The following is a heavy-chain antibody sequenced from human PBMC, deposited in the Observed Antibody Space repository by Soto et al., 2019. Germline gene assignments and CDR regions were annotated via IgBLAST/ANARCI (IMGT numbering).Heavy chain of an antibody. CDR3: ARVKNSNYYYGMDV. J-gene: IGHJ6*02. Sequence: PGGSLRLSCAASGFNVSNIYMSWVRRAPGKGLEWVSVTYSGGSTYYADSVKGRFTISRDNSKNMLHLHMDSLRAEDTAVYYCARVKNSNYYYGMDVWGQGTTVTVSS. CDR2: TYSGGST. D-gene: IGHD4-4*01. CDR1: GFNVSNIY. V-gene: IGHV3-53*01.